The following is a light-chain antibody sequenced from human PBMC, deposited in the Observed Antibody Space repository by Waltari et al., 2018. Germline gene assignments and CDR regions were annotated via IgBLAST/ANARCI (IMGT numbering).Light chain of an antibody. CDR2: GKN. J-gene: IGLJ3*02. V-gene: IGLV3-19*01. Sequence: SSELTQDPVVSVALGQTVRITCQGDSLRKYYVSWYQQKPGQAPVVVMYGKNSRPSGIPDRFSGSSSGTTASLTITGAQAEDEADYYCNSRDSSGNLLGVFGGGTKLTVL. CDR3: NSRDSSGNLLGV. CDR1: SLRKYY.